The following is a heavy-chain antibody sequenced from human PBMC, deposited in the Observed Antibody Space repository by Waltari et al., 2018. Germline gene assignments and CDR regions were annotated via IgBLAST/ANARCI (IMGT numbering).Heavy chain of an antibody. CDR3: ARGRGYSVVVRGVDTGFCWFDP. CDR1: GGSFSGYY. V-gene: IGHV4-34*01. CDR2: INHSGST. Sequence: QVQLQQWGAGLLSPSETLSLTCAVYGGSFSGYYWTWIRQPPGKGLEWIGEINHSGSTHHNPPLKSRVTISIDTPRNQFSLKLSSGTAADTAVYYCARGRGYSVVVRGVDTGFCWFDPWGQGTLVTVSS. J-gene: IGHJ5*02. D-gene: IGHD3-10*01.